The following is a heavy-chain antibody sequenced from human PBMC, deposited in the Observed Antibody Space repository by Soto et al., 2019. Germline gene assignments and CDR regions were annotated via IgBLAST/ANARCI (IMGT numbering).Heavy chain of an antibody. CDR3: ARDSPRYCTNGVCYFDY. CDR2: IIPIFGTA. J-gene: IGHJ4*02. CDR1: GGTFSSYA. V-gene: IGHV1-69*01. Sequence: QVQLVQSGAEVKKPGSSVKVSCKASGGTFSSYAISWVRQAPGQGLEWMGGIIPIFGTANYAQKFQGRVTITADESTSTTYMELSSLRSEDTAVYYCARDSPRYCTNGVCYFDYWGQGTLVTVSS. D-gene: IGHD2-8*01.